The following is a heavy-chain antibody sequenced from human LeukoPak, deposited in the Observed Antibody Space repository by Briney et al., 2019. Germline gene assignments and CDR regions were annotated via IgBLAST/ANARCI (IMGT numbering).Heavy chain of an antibody. CDR1: GFTFCSYG. V-gene: IGHV3-21*01. J-gene: IGHJ6*02. Sequence: KPGGSLRLSCAASGFTFCSYGMHWVRQAPGKGLEWVSSISSSSSYIYYADSVKGRFTISRDNAKNSLYLQMNSLRAEDTAVYYCARDLEHIVVVTAGSCYYYGMDVWGQGTTVTVSS. D-gene: IGHD2-21*02. CDR3: ARDLEHIVVVTAGSCYYYGMDV. CDR2: ISSSSSYI.